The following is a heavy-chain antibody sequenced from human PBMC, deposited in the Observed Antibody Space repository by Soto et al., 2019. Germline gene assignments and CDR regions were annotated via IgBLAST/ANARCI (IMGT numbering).Heavy chain of an antibody. J-gene: IGHJ6*02. D-gene: IGHD6-13*01. Sequence: HGASLKISCKGSGYSFTSYWIGWVRQMPGKGLEWMGIIYPGDSDTRYSPSFQGQVTISADKSISTAYRQWSSRKASDTAMYYCARSGRAAAGTGGSYYYYGMDVWGQGTTVTVSS. CDR2: IYPGDSDT. CDR3: ARSGRAAAGTGGSYYYYGMDV. CDR1: GYSFTSYW. V-gene: IGHV5-51*01.